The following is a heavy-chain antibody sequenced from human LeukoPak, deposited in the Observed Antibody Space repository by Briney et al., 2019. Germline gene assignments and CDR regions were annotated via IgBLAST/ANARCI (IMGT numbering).Heavy chain of an antibody. Sequence: ASVKVSCKASGYTFTSYGISWVRQAPGQGLEWVGWISAYNGNTNYARKLQGRVTMTTDTSTSTAYMELRSLRSDDTAVYYCARDLRQQLARPDASDIWGQGTMVTVSS. CDR3: ARDLRQQLARPDASDI. D-gene: IGHD6-13*01. V-gene: IGHV1-18*01. CDR2: ISAYNGNT. CDR1: GYTFTSYG. J-gene: IGHJ3*02.